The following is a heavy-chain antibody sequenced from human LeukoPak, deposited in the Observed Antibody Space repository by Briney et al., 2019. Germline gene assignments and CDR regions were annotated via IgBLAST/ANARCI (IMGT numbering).Heavy chain of an antibody. Sequence: SETLSLTCTVSGGSISSYYWSWIRQPPGKGLEWIGYIYYSGSTNYNPSLKSRVTISVDTSKNQFTLKLSSVTAADTAVYYCARGAYYYGSDRAAFDIWGQRTMVTVSS. V-gene: IGHV4-59*01. J-gene: IGHJ3*02. CDR2: IYYSGST. CDR3: ARGAYYYGSDRAAFDI. CDR1: GGSISSYY. D-gene: IGHD3-10*01.